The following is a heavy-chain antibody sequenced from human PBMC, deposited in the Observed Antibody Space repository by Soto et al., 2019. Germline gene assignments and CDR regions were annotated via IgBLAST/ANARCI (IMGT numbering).Heavy chain of an antibody. J-gene: IGHJ6*04. V-gene: IGHV4-39*01. CDR3: SRIAMVRGVIITCGMEV. CDR2: IYYSGIT. Sequence: PSETLSLTCTVSGGSISSSIYYCGWIREPPGKGLELIGSIYYSGITYYNPSLKSRVTISVDTCKNQFSLKLSSVTAADTAVYYFSRIAMVRGVIITCGMEVGVKGSTVT. CDR1: GGSISSSIYY. D-gene: IGHD3-10*01.